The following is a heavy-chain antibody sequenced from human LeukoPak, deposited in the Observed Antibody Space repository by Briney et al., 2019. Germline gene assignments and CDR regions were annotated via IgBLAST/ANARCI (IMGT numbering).Heavy chain of an antibody. CDR3: ARVRFLEWLPFDY. CDR1: GGSISSGDYY. CDR2: IYYSGVT. D-gene: IGHD3-3*01. J-gene: IGHJ4*02. V-gene: IGHV4-31*03. Sequence: PSETLSLTCTVSGGSISSGDYYWSWIRRRPGKGLEWIGSIYYSGVTYYNPSLESRVTISVDTSKNQFSLNLSSVTAADTAVYYCARVRFLEWLPFDYWGRGTLVTVSS.